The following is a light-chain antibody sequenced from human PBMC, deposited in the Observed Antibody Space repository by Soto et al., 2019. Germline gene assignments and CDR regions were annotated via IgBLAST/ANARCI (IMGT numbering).Light chain of an antibody. CDR3: QQRSNWPPN. Sequence: EVVLTQXPATLCLXAXEXXAXXXRASQSVSSYLAWYQQKPGQAPRLLIYDASNRATGIPARFSGSGSGTDFTLTISSLEPEDFAVYYCQQRSNWPPNFGGGTKV. CDR1: QSVSSY. J-gene: IGKJ4*01. V-gene: IGKV3-11*01. CDR2: DAS.